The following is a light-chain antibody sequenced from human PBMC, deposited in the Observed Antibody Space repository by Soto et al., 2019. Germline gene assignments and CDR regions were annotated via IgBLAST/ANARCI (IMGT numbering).Light chain of an antibody. V-gene: IGKV1-39*01. Sequence: DMQMTQSPSSLSASIGDRVTISCRASRSIFSYLNGYQQRPGKGPKVLIYAASSLQSGVPSRFSGSGSGTDFTLTINSLQPDDFATYYCQQSYDTPYTFGQGTKLEIK. CDR2: AAS. J-gene: IGKJ2*01. CDR3: QQSYDTPYT. CDR1: RSIFSY.